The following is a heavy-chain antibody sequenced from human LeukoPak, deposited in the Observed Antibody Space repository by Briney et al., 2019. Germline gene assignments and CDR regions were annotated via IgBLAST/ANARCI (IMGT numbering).Heavy chain of an antibody. CDR3: TTDRPRCTNGVCYLGYYFDY. J-gene: IGHJ4*02. CDR2: IKSKTDGGTT. D-gene: IGHD2-8*01. V-gene: IGHV3-15*01. CDR1: GFTFSNAW. Sequence: GGSLRLSCAASGFTFSNAWMSWVRQAPGKGQEWVGRIKSKTDGGTTDYAAPVKGRFTISRDDSKNTLYLQMNSLKTEDTAVYYCTTDRPRCTNGVCYLGYYFDYWGQGTLVTVSS.